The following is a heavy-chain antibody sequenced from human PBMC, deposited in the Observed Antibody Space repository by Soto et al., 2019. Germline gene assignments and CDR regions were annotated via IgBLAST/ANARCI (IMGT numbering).Heavy chain of an antibody. CDR1: GLTFSSYA. J-gene: IGHJ4*02. V-gene: IGHV3-23*01. CDR2: ISGSGGST. D-gene: IGHD2-15*01. CDR3: AKSSISVAAYYFDY. Sequence: GGSRRLSCAASGLTFSSYAMSWVRQAPGKGLKWVSAISGSGGSTNYADSVKGRFTISRDNSKNTLYLQMNSLRAEDTAVYYCAKSSISVAAYYFDYWGQGTLVTVSS.